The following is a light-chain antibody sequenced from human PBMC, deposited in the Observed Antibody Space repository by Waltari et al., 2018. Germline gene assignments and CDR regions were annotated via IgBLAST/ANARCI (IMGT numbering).Light chain of an antibody. J-gene: IGLJ3*02. CDR3: YSTDSSGMGV. CDR2: EDS. V-gene: IGLV3-10*01. CDR1: ALPKKY. Sequence: SYELTQPHSVSVSPGQTATITCSGDALPKKYAYWYQQKSGQAPVLVIYEDSKRPSGIPERFSGSSSETMATVTISGAQVEDGSDYYCYSTDSSGMGVFGGGTKLTVL.